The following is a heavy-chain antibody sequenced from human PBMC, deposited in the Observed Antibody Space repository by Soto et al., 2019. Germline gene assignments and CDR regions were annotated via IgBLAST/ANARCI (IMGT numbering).Heavy chain of an antibody. V-gene: IGHV3-7*01. J-gene: IGHJ6*03. D-gene: IGHD6-13*01. CDR1: GFTFSSYW. CDR3: ARETGYGSSWYPGYYMDV. CDR2: IKQDGSEK. Sequence: EVQLVESGGGLVQPGGSLRLSCAASGFTFSSYWMSWVRQAPGKGLEWVANIKQDGSEKYYVDSVKGRFTISRDNAKNSLYLQMNSLRAEDTAVYYCARETGYGSSWYPGYYMDVWGKGTTVTVSS.